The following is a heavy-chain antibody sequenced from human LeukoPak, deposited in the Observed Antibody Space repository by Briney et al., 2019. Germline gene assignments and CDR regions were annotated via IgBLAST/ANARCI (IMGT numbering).Heavy chain of an antibody. J-gene: IGHJ4*02. CDR3: ARMRDSSGYYPDY. V-gene: IGHV4-59*01. CDR2: IYYSGST. Sequence: SETLSLTCTVSGGSISSYYWSWIRQPPGKGLEWIGYIYYSGSTNYNPSLKSRVTISVDTSKNQFSLKLSSVTAADTGVYYCARMRDSSGYYPDYWGQGTLVTVSS. CDR1: GGSISSYY. D-gene: IGHD3-22*01.